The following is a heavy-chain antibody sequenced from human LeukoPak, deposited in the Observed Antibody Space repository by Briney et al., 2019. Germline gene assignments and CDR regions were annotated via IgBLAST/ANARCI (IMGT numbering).Heavy chain of an antibody. J-gene: IGHJ3*02. V-gene: IGHV3-21*06. CDR1: GYTFSDYS. CDR2: IDINSKYI. Sequence: GGSLRLSCVASGYTFSDYSMNWLRLAPGAGAHWVSSIDINSKYIYYGHSLKGRFTISRDNAKNLLYLKMDSLRVDDPALYDCAIVYSPRLQRLDVFDISVQGTMVTVSS. D-gene: IGHD4-11*01. CDR3: AIVYSPRLQRLDVFDI.